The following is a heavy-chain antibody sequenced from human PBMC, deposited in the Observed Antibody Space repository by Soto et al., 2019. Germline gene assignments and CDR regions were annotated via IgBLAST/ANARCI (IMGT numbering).Heavy chain of an antibody. CDR2: ISSSSSYI. D-gene: IGHD6-6*01. Sequence: GGSLRLSCAASGFTFSSYSMNWVRQAPGKGLEWVSSISSSSSYIYYADSVKGRFTISRDNAKNSLYLQMNSLRAEDTAVYYCARYPSIAARGYYYYYMDVWGKGTAVTVSS. CDR3: ARYPSIAARGYYYYYMDV. J-gene: IGHJ6*03. V-gene: IGHV3-21*01. CDR1: GFTFSSYS.